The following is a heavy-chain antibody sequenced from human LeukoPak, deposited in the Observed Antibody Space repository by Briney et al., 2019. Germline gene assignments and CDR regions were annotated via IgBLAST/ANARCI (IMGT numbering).Heavy chain of an antibody. Sequence: PGGSLRLSCAASGFTFSTYGMSWVRQAPGKGLEWVSSISSSGSYIHCAESVKGRFTISRDSAKNSLNLQMDSLRAEDTAVYYCAREGTIVVGDAFDLWGQGTMVTVSS. V-gene: IGHV3-21*01. CDR1: GFTFSTYG. J-gene: IGHJ3*01. CDR2: ISSSGSYI. D-gene: IGHD2-15*01. CDR3: AREGTIVVGDAFDL.